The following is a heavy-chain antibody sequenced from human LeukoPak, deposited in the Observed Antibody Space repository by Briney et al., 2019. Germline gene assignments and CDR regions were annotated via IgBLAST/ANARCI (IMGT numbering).Heavy chain of an antibody. J-gene: IGHJ4*02. CDR2: IRYDGDNK. CDR3: AQDLGQFRCFDY. CDR1: GFTFSSYG. Sequence: GGSLRLSCAASGFTFSSYGMHWVRQAPGKGLEWVAFIRYDGDNKYYADSAKGRFTISRDNSKNTLYLQMNSLRAEDTAVYYCAQDLGQFRCFDYWGQGTLVTVSS. V-gene: IGHV3-30*02. D-gene: IGHD3-10*01.